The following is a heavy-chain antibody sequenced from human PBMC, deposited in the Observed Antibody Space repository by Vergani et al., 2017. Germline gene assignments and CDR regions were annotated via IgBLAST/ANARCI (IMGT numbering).Heavy chain of an antibody. V-gene: IGHV3-30*18. CDR3: AKDRRLGTNYMDV. CDR2: ISYDGSNK. D-gene: IGHD7-27*01. J-gene: IGHJ6*03. CDR1: GFTFSSYG. Sequence: QVQLVESGGGVVQPGRSLRLSCAASGFTFSSYGMHWVRQAPGKGLEWVAVISYDGSNKYYADSVKGRFTISRDNSKNTLYLQMNSLRAEDTAVYYCAKDRRLGTNYMDVWGKGP.